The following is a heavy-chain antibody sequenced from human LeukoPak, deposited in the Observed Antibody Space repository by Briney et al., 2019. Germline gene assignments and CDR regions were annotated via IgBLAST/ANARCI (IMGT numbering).Heavy chain of an antibody. D-gene: IGHD6-13*01. V-gene: IGHV3-9*01. CDR3: AIAHLYSSCWYFDY. CDR1: GFTFQDYA. J-gene: IGHJ4*02. CDR2: ISWNRGII. Sequence: GGSLRLSCAASGFTFQDYAMHWVRLVPGKGLEWVSGISWNRGIISYADSVKGRFTISRDNAKNSLYLQMMSLRVEDTAFYYCAIAHLYSSCWYFDYWGQGSLV.